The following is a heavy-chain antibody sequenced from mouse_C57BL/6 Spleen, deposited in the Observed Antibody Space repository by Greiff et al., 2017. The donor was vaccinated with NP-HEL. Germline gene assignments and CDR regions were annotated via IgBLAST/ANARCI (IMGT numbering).Heavy chain of an antibody. CDR3: ASYGSSWAWFAY. V-gene: IGHV1-53*01. J-gene: IGHJ3*01. CDR2: INPSNGGT. D-gene: IGHD1-1*01. Sequence: QVQLKQPGTELVKPGASVKLSCKASGYTFTSYWMHWVKQRPGQGLEWIGNINPSNGGTNYNEKFKSKATLTVDKSSSTAYMQLSSLTSEDSAVYYCASYGSSWAWFAYWGQGTLVTVSA. CDR1: GYTFTSYW.